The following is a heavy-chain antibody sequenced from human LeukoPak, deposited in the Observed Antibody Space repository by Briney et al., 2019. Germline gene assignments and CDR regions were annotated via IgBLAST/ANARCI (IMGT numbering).Heavy chain of an antibody. D-gene: IGHD3-3*01. J-gene: IGHJ4*02. CDR1: GSTFSSYW. CDR2: IKQDGSEK. V-gene: IGHV3-7*04. CDR3: ARGSITIFGVVLFDY. Sequence: GGSLRLSCAASGSTFSSYWMSWVRQAPGKGLEWVANIKQDGSEKYYVDSVEGRFTISRDNAKNSLYLQMNSLRAEDTAVYYCARGSITIFGVVLFDYWGQGTLVTVSS.